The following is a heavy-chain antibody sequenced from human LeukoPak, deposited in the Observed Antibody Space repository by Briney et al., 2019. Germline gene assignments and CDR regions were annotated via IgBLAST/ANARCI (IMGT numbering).Heavy chain of an antibody. V-gene: IGHV3-7*03. CDR3: ATYDSWSGYNIAY. CDR1: GFTLSSRW. D-gene: IGHD3-3*01. J-gene: IGHJ4*02. CDR2: INRDGSEK. Sequence: GGSLRLSCVVSGFTLSSRWMMWVRQAPGKGLEWMTNINRDGSEKNYVDSVKGRFAITRDNAENSLYLQMNSLKVEDTAIYYCATYDSWSGYNIAYWGQGTLVTVSS.